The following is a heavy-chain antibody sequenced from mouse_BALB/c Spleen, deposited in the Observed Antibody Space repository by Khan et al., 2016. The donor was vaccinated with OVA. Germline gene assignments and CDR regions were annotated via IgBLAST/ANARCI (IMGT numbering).Heavy chain of an antibody. D-gene: IGHD1-2*01. CDR3: ARTASIKY. Sequence: VQLQQSGPGLVKPSQSLSLTCTVTGYSITSGYGWYWIRQFPGNKLEWRGYISYSGNPKYNPYFKSRISITRDTSKNQFFLQLNSVTTEDTATYYCARTASIKYWGQGTTLTVSS. J-gene: IGHJ2*01. V-gene: IGHV3-1*02. CDR2: ISYSGNP. CDR1: GYSITSGYG.